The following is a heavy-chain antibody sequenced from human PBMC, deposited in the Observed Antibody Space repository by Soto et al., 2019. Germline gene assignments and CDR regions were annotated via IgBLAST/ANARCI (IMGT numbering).Heavy chain of an antibody. CDR1: GGSISSYY. CDR2: IYYSGST. D-gene: IGHD2-15*01. CDR3: ARVSRCSGGSCYYMDV. J-gene: IGHJ6*03. V-gene: IGHV4-59*01. Sequence: QVQLQESGPGLVKPSETLSLTCTVSGGSISSYYWSWIRQPPGKGLEWIGYIYYSGSTNYIPSLRSQGAISVDTSKTQFSLKLSSVTAADTAVYYCARVSRCSGGSCYYMDVWGKGTTVTVSS.